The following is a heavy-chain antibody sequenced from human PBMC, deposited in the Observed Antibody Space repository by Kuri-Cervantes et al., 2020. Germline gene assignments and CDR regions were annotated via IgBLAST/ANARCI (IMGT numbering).Heavy chain of an antibody. CDR3: ARERARLEIYTMDV. CDR1: GFTVSTNY. D-gene: IGHD5-12*01. Sequence: GESLKISCAASGFTVSTNYMSWVRQAPGKGLEWVSAISGSGGSTYYADSVKGRFTISRDNSKSTLYLQMNSLRPEDTAVYYCARERARLEIYTMDVWGQGTTVTVSS. J-gene: IGHJ6*02. V-gene: IGHV3-23*01. CDR2: ISGSGGST.